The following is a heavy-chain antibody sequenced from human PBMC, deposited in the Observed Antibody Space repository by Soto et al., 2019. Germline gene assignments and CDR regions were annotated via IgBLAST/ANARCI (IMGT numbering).Heavy chain of an antibody. V-gene: IGHV3-49*04. D-gene: IGHD3-10*01. Sequence: GGAVRLFCTVSGFPVDDFAINWVRQSPGKGLEWVGLIRNQSYQETPEYAAAVKGRFTISRDSSNGLAYLQMSSLSIEDSAVYYCTGAESPHIDYFYVYSGHGHRFTFSS. CDR3: TGAESPHIDYFYVY. J-gene: IGHJ4*01. CDR1: GFPVDDFA. CDR2: IRNQSYQETP.